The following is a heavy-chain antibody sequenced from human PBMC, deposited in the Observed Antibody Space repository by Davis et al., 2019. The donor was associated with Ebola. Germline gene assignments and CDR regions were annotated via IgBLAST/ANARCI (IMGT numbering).Heavy chain of an antibody. J-gene: IGHJ5*02. CDR1: GGSISSYY. CDR3: ARRGKILLWFGELTDWFDP. Sequence: SETLSLTCTVSGGSISSYYWGWIRQPPGKGLEWIGSIYYSGSTYYNPSLKSRVTISVDTSKNQFSLKLSSVTAADTAVYYCARRGKILLWFGELTDWFDPWGQGTLVTVSS. D-gene: IGHD3-10*01. CDR2: IYYSGST. V-gene: IGHV4-39*01.